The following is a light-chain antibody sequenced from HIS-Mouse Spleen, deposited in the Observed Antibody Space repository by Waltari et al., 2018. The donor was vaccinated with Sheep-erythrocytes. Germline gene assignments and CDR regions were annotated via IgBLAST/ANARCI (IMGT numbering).Light chain of an antibody. CDR3: QKYNSAPRVT. Sequence: DIQMTQSPSSLSASVGDRVTITCRASQGISNYLACYQQKPGKVPKLLIYAASTLQSGVPSRFSGSGSGTDFTLTISSLQPEDVATYYCQKYNSAPRVTFGPGTKVDIK. CDR1: QGISNY. J-gene: IGKJ3*01. V-gene: IGKV1-27*01. CDR2: AAS.